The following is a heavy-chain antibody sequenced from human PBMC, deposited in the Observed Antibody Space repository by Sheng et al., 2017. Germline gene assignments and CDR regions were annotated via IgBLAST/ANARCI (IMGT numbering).Heavy chain of an antibody. D-gene: IGHD6-19*01. CDR3: AREGYSSGWYRWFDP. CDR1: GFTFSSYA. V-gene: IGHV3-30-3*01. CDR2: ISYDGSNK. Sequence: QVQLVESGGGVVQPGRSLRLSCAASGFTFSSYAMHWVRQAPGKGLEWVAVISYDGSNKYYADSVKGRFTISRDNSKNTLYLQMNSLRAEDTAVYYCAREGYSSGWYRWFDPWGQGTLVTVSS. J-gene: IGHJ5*02.